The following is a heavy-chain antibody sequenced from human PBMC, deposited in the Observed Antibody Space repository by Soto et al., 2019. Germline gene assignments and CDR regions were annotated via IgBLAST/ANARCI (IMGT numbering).Heavy chain of an antibody. D-gene: IGHD2-15*01. CDR1: GYSFTSYW. Sequence: PGESLKISCKGSGYSFTSYWIGWVRQMPGKGLEWMGIIYPGDSDTRYSPSFQGQVTISADKSISTAYLQWSSLKASDTAMYYCARQNVGYCSGGSCETYRMDVWGQGNTVTVSS. CDR2: IYPGDSDT. CDR3: ARQNVGYCSGGSCETYRMDV. V-gene: IGHV5-51*01. J-gene: IGHJ6*02.